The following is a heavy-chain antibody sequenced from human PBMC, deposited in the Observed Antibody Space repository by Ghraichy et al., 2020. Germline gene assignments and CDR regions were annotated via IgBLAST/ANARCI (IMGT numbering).Heavy chain of an antibody. CDR2: INPNSGGT. V-gene: IGHV1-2*04. J-gene: IGHJ4*02. Sequence: ASVKVSCKASGYTFTGYYMHWVRQAPGQGLEWMGWINPNSGGTNYAQKFQGWVTMTRDTSISTAYMELSRLRSDDTAVYYCARELHHYYDSSGYSFDYWGQGTLVTVSS. D-gene: IGHD3-22*01. CDR3: ARELHHYYDSSGYSFDY. CDR1: GYTFTGYY.